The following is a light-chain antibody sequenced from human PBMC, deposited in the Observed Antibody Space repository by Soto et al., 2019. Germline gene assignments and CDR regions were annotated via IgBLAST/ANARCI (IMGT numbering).Light chain of an antibody. J-gene: IGLJ3*02. CDR1: SSDVGSYNL. V-gene: IGLV2-23*01. Sequence: QSVLTQPAYVSGYPVQSITISCTGTSSDVGSYNLVSWYQQHPGKAPKLMIYKGSKRPSGVSNRFSGSKSGNTASLTVSGLQAEDEAHYYCCSYARSSTSVFGGGTQLTVL. CDR3: CSYARSSTSV. CDR2: KGS.